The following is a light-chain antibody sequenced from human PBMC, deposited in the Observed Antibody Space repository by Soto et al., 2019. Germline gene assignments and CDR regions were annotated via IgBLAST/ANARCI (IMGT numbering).Light chain of an antibody. J-gene: IGKJ5*01. CDR3: QQYNSYLIT. CDR1: QSISSW. CDR2: DAS. Sequence: DIQMTQSPSTLSASVGDRVTSTCRASQSISSWLAWYQQKPGKAPKLLIYDASSLESGVPSRFSGSGSGTEFTLTISSLQPDDFATYYCQQYNSYLITFGQGTRPEIK. V-gene: IGKV1-5*01.